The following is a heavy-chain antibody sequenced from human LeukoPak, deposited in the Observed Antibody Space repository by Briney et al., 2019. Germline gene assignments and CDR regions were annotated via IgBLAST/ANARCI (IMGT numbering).Heavy chain of an antibody. V-gene: IGHV5-10-1*01. CDR2: IDPSDSYT. Sequence: GESLKISSKGSGYSFTSYWISWVRQMPGKGLEWMGRIDPSDSYTNYSPSFQGHVTISADKSISTAYLQWSSLKASDTAMYYCARIASYSSSHEFDYWGQGTLVTVSS. CDR3: ARIASYSSSHEFDY. D-gene: IGHD6-6*01. CDR1: GYSFTSYW. J-gene: IGHJ4*02.